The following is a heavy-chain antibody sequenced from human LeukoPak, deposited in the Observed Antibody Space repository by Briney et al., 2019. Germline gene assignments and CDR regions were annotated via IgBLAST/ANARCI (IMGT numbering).Heavy chain of an antibody. J-gene: IGHJ3*02. CDR3: ARVPGRVRAFDI. V-gene: IGHV1-8*01. CDR2: MNPNSGNT. D-gene: IGHD1-14*01. CDR1: GYTFTSYD. Sequence: GASVKVSCKASGYTFTSYDINWVRQATGQGLEWMGWMNPNSGNTGYAQKFQGRVTMTRDTSISTAYMELSRLRSDDTAVYYCARVPGRVRAFDIWGQGTMVTVSS.